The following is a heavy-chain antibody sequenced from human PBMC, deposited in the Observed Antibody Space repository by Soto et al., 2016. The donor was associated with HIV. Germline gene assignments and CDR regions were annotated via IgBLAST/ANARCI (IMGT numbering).Heavy chain of an antibody. J-gene: IGHJ4*02. CDR1: GFTFDDYA. Sequence: EVQLVESGGGLVQPGRSLRLSCAASGFTFDDYAMYWVRQAPGKGLEWVSGISWNSGSIGYADSVKGRFTISRDNAKNSLYLQMNSLRAEDMALYYCAKGRRQQLVGYFDYWGQGTLVTVSS. V-gene: IGHV3-9*03. D-gene: IGHD6-13*01. CDR3: AKGRRQQLVGYFDY. CDR2: ISWNSGSI.